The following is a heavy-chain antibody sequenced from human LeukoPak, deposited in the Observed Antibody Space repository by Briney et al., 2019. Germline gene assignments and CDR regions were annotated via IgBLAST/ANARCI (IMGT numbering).Heavy chain of an antibody. CDR3: ARDRDGGVGTMDY. D-gene: IGHD3-3*01. CDR1: GYTFIDYW. Sequence: ASVKVSCKTSGYTFIDYWIHWVRQAPGQGLEWMGRININSGSINYAQKFQGRVTMTRATSISTAYMELSRLRFDDTAVYYCARDRDGGVGTMDYWGQGTLVPASS. CDR2: ININSGSI. J-gene: IGHJ4*02. V-gene: IGHV1-2*06.